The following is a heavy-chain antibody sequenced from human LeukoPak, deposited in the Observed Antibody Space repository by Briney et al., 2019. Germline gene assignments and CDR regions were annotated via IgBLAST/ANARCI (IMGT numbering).Heavy chain of an antibody. CDR2: IRGSGGST. Sequence: GGSLRLSCAASGFTFSSYAMSWVRQAPGKGLEWVSAIRGSGGSTYYADSVKGRFTISRDNSKNTLYLQMNSLRAEDTAVYYCGTNRYYGDYGWGQGTLVTGSS. D-gene: IGHD4-17*01. V-gene: IGHV3-23*01. CDR1: GFTFSSYA. CDR3: GTNRYYGDYG. J-gene: IGHJ4*02.